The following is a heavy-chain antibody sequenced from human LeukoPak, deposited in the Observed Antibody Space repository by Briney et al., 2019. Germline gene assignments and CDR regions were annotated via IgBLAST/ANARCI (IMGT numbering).Heavy chain of an antibody. J-gene: IGHJ4*02. V-gene: IGHV3-9*03. CDR2: ITWSGALT. CDR1: GFPFDNYA. CDR3: AKGRGLRSAAYYFDF. D-gene: IGHD3-16*01. Sequence: PGGSLRLSCEVSGFPFDNYAMHWVRQAPGRGLQWVSGITWSGALTQYADSVKGRFTISRDNAKNSLYLHTNRLKVEDMAFYFCAKGRGLRSAAYYFDFWGQGTLVTVSS.